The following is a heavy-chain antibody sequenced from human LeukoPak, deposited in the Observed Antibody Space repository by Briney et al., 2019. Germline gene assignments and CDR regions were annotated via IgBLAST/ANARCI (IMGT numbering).Heavy chain of an antibody. CDR3: ARDFYDFWSGYYTEYYYYYMDV. Sequence: SETLSLTCTVSGGSISSYYWSWIRQPAGNGLEWIGRIYTSGSTNYNPSLKSRVTMSVDTSKNQFSLKLSSVTAADTAVYYCARDFYDFWSGYYTEYYYYYMDVWGKGTTVTVSS. CDR1: GGSISSYY. J-gene: IGHJ6*03. CDR2: IYTSGST. D-gene: IGHD3-3*01. V-gene: IGHV4-4*07.